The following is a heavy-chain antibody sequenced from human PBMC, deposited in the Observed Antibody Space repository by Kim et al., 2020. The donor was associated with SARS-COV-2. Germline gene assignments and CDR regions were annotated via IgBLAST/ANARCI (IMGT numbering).Heavy chain of an antibody. J-gene: IGHJ3*02. Sequence: GSVKGRFTISRDNAKNTLYLQMNSLRAEDTAVYYCASLLRFLEWSDAFDIWGQGTMVTVSS. V-gene: IGHV3-74*01. D-gene: IGHD3-3*01. CDR3: ASLLRFLEWSDAFDI.